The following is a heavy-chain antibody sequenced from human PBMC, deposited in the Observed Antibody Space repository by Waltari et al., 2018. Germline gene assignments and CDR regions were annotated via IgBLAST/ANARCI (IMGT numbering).Heavy chain of an antibody. CDR2: ISYSGTT. D-gene: IGHD3-3*01. Sequence: QLQLQESGPGLVKPSETLSLTCTVSGGSISSGSYYWGWIRQPPGKGLESIGYISYSGTTSYTLSLKSRVTMSVDTSRDQYSLSLRSVAAADTAVYYCARYYGNGEGWLDPWGQGTLVTVSS. CDR1: GGSISSGSYY. V-gene: IGHV4-39*07. CDR3: ARYYGNGEGWLDP. J-gene: IGHJ5*02.